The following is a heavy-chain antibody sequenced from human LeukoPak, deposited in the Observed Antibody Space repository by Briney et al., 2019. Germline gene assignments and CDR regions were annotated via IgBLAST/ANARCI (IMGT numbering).Heavy chain of an antibody. CDR3: ARFGDGYNFHWYLDL. CDR2: IYRVGST. CDR1: GFTVSTTY. Sequence: GGSLRLSCAASGFTVSTTYXTXXRLAPGXGPXXXXXIYRVGSTFYSDSVKGRFTISRDNSKNTLYLQMNSLTAEDTAFYYCARFGDGYNFHWYLDLWGRGTLVTVSS. J-gene: IGHJ2*01. V-gene: IGHV3-53*01. D-gene: IGHD5-24*01.